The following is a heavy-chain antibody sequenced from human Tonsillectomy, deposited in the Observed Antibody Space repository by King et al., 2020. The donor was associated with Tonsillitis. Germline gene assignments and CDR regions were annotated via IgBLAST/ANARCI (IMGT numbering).Heavy chain of an antibody. CDR2: INHSGST. CDR1: GGSFSGYY. V-gene: IGHV4-34*01. CDR3: ARGGGYCSGGSCYPDAFDI. J-gene: IGHJ3*02. Sequence: VQLQQWGAGLLKPSETLSLTCAVYGGSFSGYYWSWIRQPPGKGLEWIGEINHSGSTNYNPSLKSRVTISVDTSKNQFSLKLSSVTAADTAVYYCARGGGYCSGGSCYPDAFDIWGQGTMVTVSS. D-gene: IGHD2-15*01.